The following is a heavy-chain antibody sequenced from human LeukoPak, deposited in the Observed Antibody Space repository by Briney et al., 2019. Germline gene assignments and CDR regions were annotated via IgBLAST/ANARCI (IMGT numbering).Heavy chain of an antibody. J-gene: IGHJ6*03. CDR1: GGSISSGSYY. Sequence: SQTLSLTCTVSGGSISSGSYYWSWIRQPPGKGLEWIGRIYTSGSTNHNPSLRSRVTISVDTSKNQFSLKVSSVTAADTAVYYCARESNSMVPYYYYYMDVWGKGTTVTVSS. V-gene: IGHV4-61*02. CDR3: ARESNSMVPYYYYYMDV. D-gene: IGHD3-10*01. CDR2: IYTSGST.